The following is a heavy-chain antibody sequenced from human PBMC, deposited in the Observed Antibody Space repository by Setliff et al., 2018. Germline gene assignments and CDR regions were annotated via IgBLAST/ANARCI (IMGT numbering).Heavy chain of an antibody. CDR2: ISYDGSNK. D-gene: IGHD1-26*01. CDR3: ARVPPKDSGSFYWDAFDI. J-gene: IGHJ3*02. V-gene: IGHV3-30*19. Sequence: LRLSCAASGFTFNNFAMHWVRQAPGKGLEWVAVISYDGSNKYYADSVKGRFTISRDNSKNTLYLQMNSLRAEDTAVYYCARVPPKDSGSFYWDAFDIWGQGTMVTVSS. CDR1: GFTFNNFA.